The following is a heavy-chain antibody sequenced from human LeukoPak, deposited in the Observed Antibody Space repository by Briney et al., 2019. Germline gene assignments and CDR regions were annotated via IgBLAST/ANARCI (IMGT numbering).Heavy chain of an antibody. CDR1: GFTFSSYE. J-gene: IGHJ3*02. CDR2: ISSSGSTI. CDR3: ARVRPTYDAFYI. V-gene: IGHV3-48*03. Sequence: GGSLRLSCAASGFTFSSYEMNWVRQAPGKGLEWVSYISSSGSTIYDADSVKVRFTISRDNAKNSLYLQMNSLRAEDTSVYYCARVRPTYDAFYIWGQGTMVTVSS.